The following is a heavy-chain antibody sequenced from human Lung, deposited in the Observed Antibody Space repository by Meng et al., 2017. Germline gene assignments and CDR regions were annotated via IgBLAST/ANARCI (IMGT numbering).Heavy chain of an antibody. CDR1: GFTLSNYS. D-gene: IGHD2-15*01. CDR2: ISSDSRYI. J-gene: IGHJ4*02. V-gene: IGHV3-21*01. Sequence: EVQLVESGGGLVTPAGSLSVSCAVSGFTLSNYSMNWLRQAPGKGLEWVSSISSDSRYIFYADSVKGRFTISRDNAKNSLYLQMHSLRPEDTAVFYCARFETVGVATGDFWGQGTLVNVSS. CDR3: ARFETVGVATGDF.